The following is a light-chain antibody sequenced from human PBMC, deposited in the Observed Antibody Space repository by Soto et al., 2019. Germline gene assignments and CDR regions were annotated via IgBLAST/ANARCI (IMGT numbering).Light chain of an antibody. J-gene: IGLJ3*02. CDR2: DND. CDR3: CSYALGNTLV. Sequence: QSVLTQPPSMSAAPGQKVTISCTGTMSSIDANQVSWYQQFPGAVPKLLIFDNDKRPSGIPDRFSGSKSGTSATLDISGLQAEDEADYYCCSYALGNTLVFGGGTKLTVL. CDR1: MSSIDANQ. V-gene: IGLV1-51*01.